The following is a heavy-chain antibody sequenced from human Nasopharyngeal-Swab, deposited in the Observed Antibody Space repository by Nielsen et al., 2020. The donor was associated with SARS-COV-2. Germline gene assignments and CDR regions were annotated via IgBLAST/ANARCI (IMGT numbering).Heavy chain of an antibody. J-gene: IGHJ4*02. CDR3: AHSSSTAYYFDY. V-gene: IGHV2-5*02. CDR2: IYWDDDK. Sequence: SGPTLVKPTQTLTLTCTFSGFSLSTSGVGVGWIRQPPGKALEWLALIYWDDDKRYSQSLKSRLTTTKDTSKNQVVLTMTNMDPVDTATYYCAHSSSTAYYFDYWGQGTLVTVSS. D-gene: IGHD6-13*01. CDR1: GFSLSTSGVG.